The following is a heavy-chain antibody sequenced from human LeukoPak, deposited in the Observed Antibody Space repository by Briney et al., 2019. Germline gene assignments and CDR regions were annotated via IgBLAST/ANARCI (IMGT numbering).Heavy chain of an antibody. D-gene: IGHD3-9*01. Sequence: GESLKISCNGSGYSFSNYWVGWVRQKSGKGLEWMGIIYPGDSHTRYSPPFQGQVTISLDESINTAYLQWTSLKASDTAMYYCALLREDDRNPVGWFDPWGQGTLVTVSS. CDR2: IYPGDSHT. J-gene: IGHJ5*02. CDR3: ALLREDDRNPVGWFDP. V-gene: IGHV5-51*01. CDR1: GYSFSNYW.